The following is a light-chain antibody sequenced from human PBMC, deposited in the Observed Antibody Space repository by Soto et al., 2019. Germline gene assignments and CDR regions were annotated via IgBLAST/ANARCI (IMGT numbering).Light chain of an antibody. J-gene: IGKJ5*01. CDR1: QSVSSSS. V-gene: IGKV3-20*01. CDR2: GTS. CDR3: QRYGSSPLIT. Sequence: EIVFTQSPGTLSLSPGERATPSCRASQSVSSSSLAWYQQRPGQAPRLLIYGTSSRATGIPDRYSGSGSGTDFTLTISRLEPEDFAVYFCQRYGSSPLITFGQGTRLEI.